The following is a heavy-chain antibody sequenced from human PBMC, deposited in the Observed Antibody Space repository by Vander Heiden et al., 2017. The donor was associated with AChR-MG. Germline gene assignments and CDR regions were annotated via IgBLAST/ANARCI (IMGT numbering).Heavy chain of an antibody. CDR1: GGTFSSYT. Sequence: QVQLVQSGAEVKKPGSSVKVSCKASGGTFSSYTISWVRQAPGQGLEWMGRIIPILGIANYEQKFQGRVTITADKSTSTAYMELSSLRSEDTAVYYCEGYCSGGSCPWGQGTLVTVSS. J-gene: IGHJ5*02. D-gene: IGHD2-15*01. CDR3: EGYCSGGSCP. V-gene: IGHV1-69*02. CDR2: IIPILGIA.